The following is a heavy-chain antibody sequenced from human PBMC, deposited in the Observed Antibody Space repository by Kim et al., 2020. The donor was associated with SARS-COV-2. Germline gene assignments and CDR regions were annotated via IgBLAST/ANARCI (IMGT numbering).Heavy chain of an antibody. D-gene: IGHD3-16*01. Sequence: KASGESVTSIGTSWRRQAHGQGLGWMGWLSAYNGNTNYAQRLQGRVTMTTDTSTSTAYMELRSLRSDDTAVYYCAREGGTGWFDPWGQGTLAT. J-gene: IGHJ5*02. CDR2: LSAYNGNT. V-gene: IGHV1-18*01. CDR3: AREGGTGWFDP. CDR1: GESVTSIG.